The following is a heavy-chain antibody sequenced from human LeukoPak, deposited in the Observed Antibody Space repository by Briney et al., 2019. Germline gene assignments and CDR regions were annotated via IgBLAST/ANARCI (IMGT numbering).Heavy chain of an antibody. CDR3: ARLGVGATRDAFDI. J-gene: IGHJ3*02. CDR2: INWNGGST. V-gene: IGHV3-20*04. D-gene: IGHD1-26*01. Sequence: GGSLRLSCAASAFTFSTYGMHWVRQAPGKGLEWVSGINWNGGSTGYADSVKGRFTISRDNAKNSLYLQMNSLRAEDTALYYCARLGVGATRDAFDIWGQGTMVTVSS. CDR1: AFTFSTYG.